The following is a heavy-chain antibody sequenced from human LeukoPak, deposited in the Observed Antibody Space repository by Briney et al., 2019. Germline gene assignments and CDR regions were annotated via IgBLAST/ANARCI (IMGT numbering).Heavy chain of an antibody. CDR2: INPNSGGT. Sequence: GASVKVSCKAPGYTFTGYYMHWVRQAPGQGLEWMGWINPNSGGTNYAQKFQGRVTMTRDTSISTAYMELSRLRSDDTAVYYCARDRLISSSSGDWFDPWGQGTLVTVSS. J-gene: IGHJ5*02. D-gene: IGHD6-6*01. CDR3: ARDRLISSSSGDWFDP. V-gene: IGHV1-2*02. CDR1: GYTFTGYY.